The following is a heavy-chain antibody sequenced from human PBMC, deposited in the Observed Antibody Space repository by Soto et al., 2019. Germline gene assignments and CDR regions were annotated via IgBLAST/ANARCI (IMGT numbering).Heavy chain of an antibody. CDR2: ISSSSSYT. Sequence: PGGSLRLSCAASGFTFSDYYMSWIRQAPWKGLEWVSYISSSSSYTNYADSVKGRFTIFRDNAKNSLYLQMNSLRAEDTAVYYCARVPIVVVPAAFTNWFDPWGQGTLVTVSS. CDR3: ARVPIVVVPAAFTNWFDP. CDR1: GFTFSDYY. D-gene: IGHD2-2*01. J-gene: IGHJ5*02. V-gene: IGHV3-11*06.